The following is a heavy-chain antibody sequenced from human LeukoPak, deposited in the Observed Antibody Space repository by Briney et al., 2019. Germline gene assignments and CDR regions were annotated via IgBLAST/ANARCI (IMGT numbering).Heavy chain of an antibody. CDR1: GGSISSSSDY. V-gene: IGHV4-39*07. CDR2: IYYSGST. CDR3: ASADYYDSSGYDRGGWFDP. D-gene: IGHD3-22*01. J-gene: IGHJ5*02. Sequence: NPSETLSLTCTVSGGSISSSSDYWGWIRQPPGKGLEWIGSIYYSGSTYYNPSLKSRVTISVDTSKNQFSLKLSSVTAADTAVYFCASADYYDSSGYDRGGWFDPWGQGTLVTVSS.